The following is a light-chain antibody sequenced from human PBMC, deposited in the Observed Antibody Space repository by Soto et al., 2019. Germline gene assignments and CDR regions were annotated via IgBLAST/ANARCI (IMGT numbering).Light chain of an antibody. CDR3: HQYNSWPPGT. CDR2: DAS. Sequence: EIVLTQSTAILSVSPGERATLSCRASQSISRSLAWYQQKPGQAPRLLISDASTRATGIPARFSGSGSGTEFTLTISSLQSEDFALYYCHQYNSWPPGTFGQGTKVDIK. J-gene: IGKJ2*01. V-gene: IGKV3-15*01. CDR1: QSISRS.